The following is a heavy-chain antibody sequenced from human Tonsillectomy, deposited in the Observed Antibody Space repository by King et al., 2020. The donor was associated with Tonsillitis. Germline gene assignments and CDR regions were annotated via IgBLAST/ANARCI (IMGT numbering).Heavy chain of an antibody. CDR1: GFTFSGSA. J-gene: IGHJ3*02. CDR2: IRTKVNSYAT. D-gene: IGHD5-12*01. V-gene: IGHV3-73*02. CDR3: TTVYIVAHDAFDM. Sequence: VQLVESGGGLVQPGGSLKLSCAASGFTFSGSAMHWVRQASGKGLEWVGRIRTKVNSYATAYAASVKGRFTISRDDSKNTAYLQMSSLKTEDAAVYYCTTVYIVAHDAFDMWGQGTMVTVSS.